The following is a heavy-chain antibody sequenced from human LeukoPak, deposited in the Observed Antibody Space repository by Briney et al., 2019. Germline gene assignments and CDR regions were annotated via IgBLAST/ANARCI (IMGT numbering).Heavy chain of an antibody. J-gene: IGHJ4*02. Sequence: SQTFSLTCAISGDSVSGSPAVWNWIRQSPSRGLEWLGRAYYRSKWYIDYAVSVKGRITITPDTSKNQFSLQLNPVTPEDTAVYYCARGAVRGGTNFDYWGQGTLVTVSS. D-gene: IGHD3-10*01. CDR3: ARGAVRGGTNFDY. V-gene: IGHV6-1*01. CDR1: GDSVSGSPAV. CDR2: AYYRSKWYI.